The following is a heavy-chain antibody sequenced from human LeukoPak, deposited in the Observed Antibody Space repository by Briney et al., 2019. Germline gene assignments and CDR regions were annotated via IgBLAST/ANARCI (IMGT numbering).Heavy chain of an antibody. J-gene: IGHJ4*02. CDR1: GFTFSSYW. V-gene: IGHV3-74*01. Sequence: GGSLRLSCAASGFTFSSYWMHWVRQAPGKGLVWVSRISTDGSTTTYADSVKGRFTISRDNAKNTAYLQMNSLRAEDTAVYYCSGGRAYGGQGNLVTVSS. CDR2: ISTDGSTT. CDR3: SGGRAY.